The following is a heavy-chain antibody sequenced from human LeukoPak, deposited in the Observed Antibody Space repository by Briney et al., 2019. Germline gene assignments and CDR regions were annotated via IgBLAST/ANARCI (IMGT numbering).Heavy chain of an antibody. CDR1: GFTFRNYG. J-gene: IGHJ4*02. Sequence: GGSLRLSCAASGFTFRNYGMNWVRQAPGKGLEWLSGISPRGGGTYYADSVKGRFTISRDDSKDTLSLQMNSLTVEDTAVYYCARDLAWGAFDYWGQGTLVTVSS. CDR3: ARDLAWGAFDY. D-gene: IGHD7-27*01. CDR2: ISPRGGGT. V-gene: IGHV3-23*01.